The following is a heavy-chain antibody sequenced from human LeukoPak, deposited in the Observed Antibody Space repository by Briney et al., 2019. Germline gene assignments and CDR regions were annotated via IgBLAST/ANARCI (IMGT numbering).Heavy chain of an antibody. J-gene: IGHJ4*02. V-gene: IGHV4-34*01. Sequence: SETLSLTCAVYGGSFDGYYWSWFRQAPGGGLEWIGEVNHREVTHYNPSLKSRVTILADASKNQFSLKLTSVTAADTAVYYCARGGLEPQLWLRLFYFEFWGQGVLVTVSS. D-gene: IGHD5-18*01. CDR3: ARGGLEPQLWLRLFYFEF. CDR1: GGSFDGYY. CDR2: VNHREVT.